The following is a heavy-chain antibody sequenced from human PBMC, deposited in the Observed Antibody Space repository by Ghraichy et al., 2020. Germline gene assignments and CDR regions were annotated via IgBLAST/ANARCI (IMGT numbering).Heavy chain of an antibody. D-gene: IGHD3-22*01. V-gene: IGHV1-2*02. CDR1: GYTFTGYY. J-gene: IGHJ5*02. CDR3: ARDGFPYYYDSSHEGFDP. CDR2: INPNSGGT. Sequence: ASVKVSCKASGYTFTGYYMHWVRQAPGQGLEWMGWINPNSGGTNYAQKFQGRVTMTRDTSISTAYMELSRLRSDDTAVYYCARDGFPYYYDSSHEGFDPWGQGTLVTVSS.